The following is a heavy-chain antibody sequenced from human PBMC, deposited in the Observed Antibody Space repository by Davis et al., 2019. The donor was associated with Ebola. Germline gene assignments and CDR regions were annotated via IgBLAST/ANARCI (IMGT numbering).Heavy chain of an antibody. CDR3: ARDRPLDFFFGDYYGMDV. CDR2: ISSSSSYI. Sequence: GESLKISCAASGFTFSDYYMSWIRQAPGKGLEWVSSISSSSSYIYYADSAKGRFTISRDNAKNSLYLQMNSLRAEDTAVYYCARDRPLDFFFGDYYGMDVWGQGTTVTVSS. J-gene: IGHJ6*02. V-gene: IGHV3-11*06. CDR1: GFTFSDYY. D-gene: IGHD3-16*01.